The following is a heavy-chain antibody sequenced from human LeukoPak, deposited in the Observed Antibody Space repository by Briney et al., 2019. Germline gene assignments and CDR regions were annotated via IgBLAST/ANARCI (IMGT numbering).Heavy chain of an antibody. V-gene: IGHV3-23*01. D-gene: IGHD6-19*01. Sequence: GGSLRLSCAASGFTFSSYGMSWVRQAPGKGLEWVSAISGSGGSTYYADSVKGRFTISRDNSKNTLYLQMNSLRAEDTAVYYCAKGGSGWSNYYYMDVWGKGTTVTISS. CDR2: ISGSGGST. J-gene: IGHJ6*03. CDR3: AKGGSGWSNYYYMDV. CDR1: GFTFSSYG.